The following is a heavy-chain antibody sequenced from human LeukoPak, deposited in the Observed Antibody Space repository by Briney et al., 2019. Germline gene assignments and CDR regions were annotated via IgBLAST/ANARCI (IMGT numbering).Heavy chain of an antibody. J-gene: IGHJ5*02. CDR1: GYTFTDCY. CDR3: ARRAVAAFGPWFDP. CDR2: INPNSGAT. V-gene: IGHV1-2*02. D-gene: IGHD6-19*01. Sequence: AASVNVSCKASGYTFTDCYIHWIRQAPGQGLEWMGWINPNSGATNYARKFQGRVTMTRDTSISTAYVELNSLRFDDSAVYYCARRAVAAFGPWFDPWGQGALVTVSS.